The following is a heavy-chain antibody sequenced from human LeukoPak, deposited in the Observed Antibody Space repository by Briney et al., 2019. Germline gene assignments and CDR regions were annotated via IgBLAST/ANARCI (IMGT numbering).Heavy chain of an antibody. Sequence: ASVKVSCKASGGTFSSYAISWVRQAPGQGLEWMGGIIPIFGTANYAQKFQGRVTITADESTRTAYMELSGLRSEDTAVYYCARGESSTWYSPVSTTHYYSGMDVWGQGTTVTVSS. V-gene: IGHV1-69*01. CDR3: ARGESSTWYSPVSTTHYYSGMDV. CDR2: IIPIFGTA. D-gene: IGHD6-13*01. J-gene: IGHJ6*02. CDR1: GGTFSSYA.